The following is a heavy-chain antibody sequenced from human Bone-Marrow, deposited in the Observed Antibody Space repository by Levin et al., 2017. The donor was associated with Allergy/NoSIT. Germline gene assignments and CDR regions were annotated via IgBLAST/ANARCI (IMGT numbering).Heavy chain of an antibody. CDR1: GFTFSSYA. Sequence: GGSLRLSCAASGFTFSSYAMHWVRQAPGKGLEWVAVISYDGSNKYYADSVKGRFTISRDNSKNTLYLQMNSLRAEDTAVYYCASSGGPGDAFDIWGQGTMVTVSS. D-gene: IGHD2-15*01. V-gene: IGHV3-30-3*01. CDR3: ASSGGPGDAFDI. CDR2: ISYDGSNK. J-gene: IGHJ3*02.